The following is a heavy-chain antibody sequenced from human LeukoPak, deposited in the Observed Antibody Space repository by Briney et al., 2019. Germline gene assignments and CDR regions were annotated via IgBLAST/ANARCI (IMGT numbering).Heavy chain of an antibody. CDR1: GFTFSNAW. Sequence: GGSLRLSCAASGFTFSNAWMTWVRQPPGKGLEWVARIQSRTDGGTMGYAVAVKGRFTISRDDSKNTLYLQMNGLKTEDTAVYYCSRGDYWGQGTLVTVSS. J-gene: IGHJ4*02. CDR2: IQSRTDGGTM. CDR3: SRGDY. V-gene: IGHV3-15*01.